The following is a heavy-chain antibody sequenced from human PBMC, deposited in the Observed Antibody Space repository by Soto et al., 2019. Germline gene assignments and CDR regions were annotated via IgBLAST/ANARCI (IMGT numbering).Heavy chain of an antibody. Sequence: QVQLQQWGAGLLKPSETLSLTCAVYGGSFSGYYWSWIRQPPGKGLEWIGEINHSGSTNYNPSLKGRVTISVDTSKNQFSLKLSSVTAADTAVYYCARLALRFHGAFDIWGQGTMVTVSS. D-gene: IGHD3-3*01. J-gene: IGHJ3*02. V-gene: IGHV4-34*01. CDR2: INHSGST. CDR3: ARLALRFHGAFDI. CDR1: GGSFSGYY.